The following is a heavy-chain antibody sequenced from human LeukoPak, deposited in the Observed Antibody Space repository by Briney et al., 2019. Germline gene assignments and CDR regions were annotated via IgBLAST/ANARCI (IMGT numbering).Heavy chain of an antibody. Sequence: GASVKVSCKASGYTFTGYYMHWVRQAPGQGLEWMGWINPNSGGTNYAQKFQGRVTMTRDTSISTAYMELSRLRSDDTAVYYCARMGLGIVGASEGSYRGQGTLVTVSS. CDR1: GYTFTGYY. CDR3: ARMGLGIVGASEGSY. CDR2: INPNSGGT. J-gene: IGHJ4*02. V-gene: IGHV1-2*02. D-gene: IGHD1-26*01.